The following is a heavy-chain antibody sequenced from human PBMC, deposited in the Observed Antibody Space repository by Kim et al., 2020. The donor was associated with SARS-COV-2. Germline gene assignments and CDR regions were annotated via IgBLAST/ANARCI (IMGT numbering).Heavy chain of an antibody. Sequence: GGSLRLSCAASGFTFNNYAMSWVRQAPGKGLEWVSGIRDSGGSTKYADSVKGRFSISRDNSKNTLYLQMDSLRAEDTAVYYCAKVTSGNSGWFEYFQHWGQCTLVTVSS. CDR3: AKVTSGNSGWFEYFQH. J-gene: IGHJ1*01. CDR2: IRDSGGST. D-gene: IGHD6-19*01. CDR1: GFTFNNYA. V-gene: IGHV3-23*01.